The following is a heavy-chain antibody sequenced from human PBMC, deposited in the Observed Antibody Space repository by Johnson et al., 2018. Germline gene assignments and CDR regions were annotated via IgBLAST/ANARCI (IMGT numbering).Heavy chain of an antibody. D-gene: IGHD2-2*01. CDR2: ISYDGSNK. Sequence: VQLVESGGGVVQPGRSLRLSCAASGFTFSSYAMHWVRQAPGKGLEWVAVISYDGSNKYYADSVKGRFTISRDNSKNTLYLQMNSLRAEETAVYYCASDRHYQGYYYYMDVWGKGTTVTVSS. V-gene: IGHV3-30-3*01. CDR1: GFTFSSYA. CDR3: ASDRHYQGYYYYMDV. J-gene: IGHJ6*03.